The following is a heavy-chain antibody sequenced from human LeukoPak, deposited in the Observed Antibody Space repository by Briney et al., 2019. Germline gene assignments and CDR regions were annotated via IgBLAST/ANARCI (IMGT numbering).Heavy chain of an antibody. V-gene: IGHV3-66*01. D-gene: IGHD5-12*01. J-gene: IGHJ6*02. CDR3: ARDIVATIDAYYYGMDV. CDR2: IYSGGST. CDR1: GFTVSSNY. Sequence: GGSLRLSWAASGFTVSSNYMSWVRQAPGKGLEWVSVIYSGGSTYYADSVKGRFTISRDNSKNTLYPQMNSLRAEDTAVYYCARDIVATIDAYYYGMDVWGQGTTVTVSS.